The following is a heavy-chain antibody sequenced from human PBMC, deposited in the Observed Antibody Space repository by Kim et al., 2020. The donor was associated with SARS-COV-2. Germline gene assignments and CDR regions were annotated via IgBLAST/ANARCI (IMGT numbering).Heavy chain of an antibody. J-gene: IGHJ4*02. Sequence: GGSLRLSCAASGFTFSSYAMSWVRQAPGKGLEWVSVISGSGSTYYADSVKGRFTISRDNSKDTLYLQMNSLRAEDTAIYYCILSVAVNGALDYWGQGTLVTVSS. D-gene: IGHD6-19*01. CDR1: GFTFSSYA. CDR2: ISGSGST. V-gene: IGHV3-23*01. CDR3: ILSVAVNGALDY.